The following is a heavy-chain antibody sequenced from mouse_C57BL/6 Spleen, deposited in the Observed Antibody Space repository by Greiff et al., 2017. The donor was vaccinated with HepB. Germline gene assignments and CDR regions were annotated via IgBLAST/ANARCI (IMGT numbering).Heavy chain of an antibody. D-gene: IGHD1-1*01. V-gene: IGHV1-15*01. Sequence: VQLQQSGAELVRPGASVTLSCKASGYTFTDYEMHWVKQTPVHGLEWIGAIDPETGGTAYNQKFKGKAILTADKSSSTAYMELRSLTSEDSAVYYCTRVTTVDDYWGQGTTLTVSS. CDR1: GYTFTDYE. J-gene: IGHJ2*01. CDR3: TRVTTVDDY. CDR2: IDPETGGT.